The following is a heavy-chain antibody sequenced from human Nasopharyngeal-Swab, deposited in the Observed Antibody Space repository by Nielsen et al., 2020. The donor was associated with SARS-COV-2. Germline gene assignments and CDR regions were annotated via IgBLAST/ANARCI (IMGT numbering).Heavy chain of an antibody. D-gene: IGHD6-13*01. J-gene: IGHJ4*02. CDR1: GYTFTSYA. CDR3: ARGSSWYAQTSIDY. Sequence: ASVNVSCKASGYTFTSYAMHWVRQAHGQRLEWMGWINAGNGNTKYSQKFQGRVTITRDTSASTAYMELSSLRSEDTAVYYCARGSSWYAQTSIDYWGQGTLVTVSS. CDR2: INAGNGNT. V-gene: IGHV1-3*01.